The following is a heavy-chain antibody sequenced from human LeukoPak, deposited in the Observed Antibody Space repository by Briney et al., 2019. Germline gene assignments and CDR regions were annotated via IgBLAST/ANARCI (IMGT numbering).Heavy chain of an antibody. V-gene: IGHV3-33*01. CDR3: ARDSCLGDCYPFDY. D-gene: IGHD2-21*02. CDR1: RFTFSSYG. J-gene: IGHJ4*02. CDR2: IWYDGNNK. Sequence: GRSLRLSCAASRFTFSSYGMHWVRQAPGKGLEWVAGIWYDGNNKYYADSVKGRFAISRDNSKNTLYVQMNSLRAEDTVVYYCARDSCLGDCYPFDYWGQGTLVTVSS.